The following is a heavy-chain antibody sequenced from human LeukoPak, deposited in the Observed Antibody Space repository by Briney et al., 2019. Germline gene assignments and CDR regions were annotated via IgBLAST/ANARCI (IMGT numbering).Heavy chain of an antibody. CDR2: IRWNSGSI. CDR3: SKDSGYSYGSGYFEY. Sequence: SLRLSCAPSGFTFDDYAMHWARQAPGKGLEWVSGIRWNSGSIGYADSGKGRFTISRDNAKNSLYLQMNSVRAEDTALYYCSKDSGYSYGSGYFEYWGQGTLVTVSS. D-gene: IGHD5-18*01. V-gene: IGHV3-9*01. CDR1: GFTFDDYA. J-gene: IGHJ4*02.